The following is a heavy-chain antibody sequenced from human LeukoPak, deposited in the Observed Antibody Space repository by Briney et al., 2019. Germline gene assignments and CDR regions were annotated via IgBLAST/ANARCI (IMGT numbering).Heavy chain of an antibody. CDR1: GLTFDDYA. CDR2: ISWNSGSI. CDR3: AKADDY. V-gene: IGHV3-9*01. J-gene: IGHJ4*02. Sequence: PGGSLRLSCAASGLTFDDYAMHWVRQAPGKGLEWVSGISWNSGSIGYADSVKGRFTISRDNAKNSLYLQMNSLRAEDTALYYCAKADDYWGQGTLVTVSS.